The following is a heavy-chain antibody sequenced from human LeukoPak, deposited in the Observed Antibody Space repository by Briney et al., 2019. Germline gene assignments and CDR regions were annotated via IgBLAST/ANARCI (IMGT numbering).Heavy chain of an antibody. CDR3: ARGGWSLVGSYYYDSSGYYYLDY. V-gene: IGHV1-18*01. CDR2: ISAYNGNT. J-gene: IGHJ4*02. Sequence: ASVKVSCKASGYTFTSYGISWVRQAPGQGLKWMGWISAYNGNTNYAQKLQGRVTMTTDTSTSTAYMELRSLRSDDTAVYYCARGGWSLVGSYYYDSSGYYYLDYWGQGTLVTVSS. D-gene: IGHD3-22*01. CDR1: GYTFTSYG.